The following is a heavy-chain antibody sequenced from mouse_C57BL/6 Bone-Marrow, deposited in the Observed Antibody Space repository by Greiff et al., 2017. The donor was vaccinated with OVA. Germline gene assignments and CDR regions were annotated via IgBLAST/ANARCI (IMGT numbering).Heavy chain of an antibody. D-gene: IGHD2-1*01. CDR3: VRGDLLWSYAMDY. Sequence: EVKLVESGGGLVQPKGSLKLSCAASGFSFNTYAMNWVRQAPGKGLEWVARIRSKSNNYATYYADSVKDRFTISRDDSESMLYLQMNNLKTEDTAMYYCVRGDLLWSYAMDYWVKEPQSPSPQ. CDR2: IRSKSNNYAT. CDR1: GFSFNTYA. V-gene: IGHV10-1*01. J-gene: IGHJ4*01.